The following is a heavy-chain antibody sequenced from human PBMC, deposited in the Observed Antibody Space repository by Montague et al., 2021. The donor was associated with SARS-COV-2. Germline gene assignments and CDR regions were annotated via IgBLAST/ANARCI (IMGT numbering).Heavy chain of an antibody. Sequence: VKPTQTLTLTCTFSGFSLSTPNVGVAWIRQPPGKALEWLAVIYSNGDTRYSPSLQRRLTIPKDTSRNQVVVSLTNVDPLDTATYYCAHLIRYYGIFTGIPFDDWGQGTQVTVSS. CDR2: IYSNGDT. D-gene: IGHD3-9*01. V-gene: IGHV2-5*01. CDR3: AHLIRYYGIFTGIPFDD. CDR1: GFSLSTPNVG. J-gene: IGHJ4*02.